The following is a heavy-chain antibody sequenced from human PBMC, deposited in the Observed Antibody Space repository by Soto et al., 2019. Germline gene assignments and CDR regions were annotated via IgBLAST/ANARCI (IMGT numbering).Heavy chain of an antibody. J-gene: IGHJ5*02. Sequence: PSETLSLTCTVSGGSMRSTSYYWGWIRQPPGKGLEWIGSIYFGGRTYYNPSLKSRVTISVDTSKNQFSLKLSSVTAADTAVYYCARDRKLKDWFDPWGQGTLVTVSS. D-gene: IGHD6-6*01. V-gene: IGHV4-39*07. CDR2: IYFGGRT. CDR3: ARDRKLKDWFDP. CDR1: GGSMRSTSYY.